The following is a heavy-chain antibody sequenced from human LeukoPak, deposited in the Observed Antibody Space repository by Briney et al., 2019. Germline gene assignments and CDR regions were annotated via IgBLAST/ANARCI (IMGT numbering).Heavy chain of an antibody. CDR3: ATYKVDGDYFDC. D-gene: IGHD4-17*01. Sequence: SETLSLTCTVSRVSISSYYWSWVRQPPGKGLEWIGHIFYSGITKYNSSLESRVTISVDTSKNQFSLKLNSVTAADTAMYYCATYKVDGDYFDCWGQGTLVTVSS. V-gene: IGHV4-59*01. CDR2: IFYSGIT. CDR1: RVSISSYY. J-gene: IGHJ4*02.